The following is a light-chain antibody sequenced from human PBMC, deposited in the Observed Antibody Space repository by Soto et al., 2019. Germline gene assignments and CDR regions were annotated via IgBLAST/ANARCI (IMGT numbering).Light chain of an antibody. V-gene: IGKV1-5*01. CDR2: DAS. Sequence: DIQMTQYPSTLSATAFYRVTITCRASQSISAWLAWYQKKPGKAPKLLIYDASNLASGVPSRFSGSGSGTEFTLTISNLQPADFATYYCQQYENYWTFGQGTKV. CDR1: QSISAW. J-gene: IGKJ1*01. CDR3: QQYENYWT.